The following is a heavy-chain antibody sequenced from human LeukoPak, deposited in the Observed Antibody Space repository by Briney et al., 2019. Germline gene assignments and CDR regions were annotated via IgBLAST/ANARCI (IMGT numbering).Heavy chain of an antibody. CDR1: TFAVSAYH. CDR2: FLNDGRA. D-gene: IGHD5-24*01. J-gene: IGHJ4*02. V-gene: IGHV3-53*01. Sequence: GGSLRLSCAASTFAVSAYHVTWVRQTPGRGLEWVSVFLNDGRAFYADSVRGRFTISTDNSRNTVDLQMYSLGAEDTAVYYCAKGRNYFPIDYWGQGTLVTVSS. CDR3: AKGRNYFPIDY.